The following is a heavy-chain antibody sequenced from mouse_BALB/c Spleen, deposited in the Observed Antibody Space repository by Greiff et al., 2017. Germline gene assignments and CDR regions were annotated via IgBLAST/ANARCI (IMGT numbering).Heavy chain of an antibody. CDR3: ARHGRLRQGHAMDY. D-gene: IGHD2-4*01. J-gene: IGHJ4*01. CDR1: GFTFSSYG. V-gene: IGHV5-6*01. CDR2: ISSGGSYT. Sequence: EVKLVESGGDLVKPGGSLKLSCAASGFTFSSYGMSWVRQTPDKRLEWVATISSGGSYTYYPDSVKGRFTISRDNAKNTLYLQMSSLKSEDTAMYYCARHGRLRQGHAMDYWGQGTSVTVSS.